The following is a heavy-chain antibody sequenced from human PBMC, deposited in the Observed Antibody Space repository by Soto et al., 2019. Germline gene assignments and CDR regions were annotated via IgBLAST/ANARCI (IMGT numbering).Heavy chain of an antibody. CDR1: GFTFSSYS. Sequence: EVQLVESGGGLVKPGGSLRLSCAASGFTFSSYSMNWVRQAPGKGLEWVSSISSSSSYIYYADSVKGRFTISRDNAKNSLYLQRNSLRAEDTAVYYCARDPTREYDYIWGSYRWFFDYWGQGTLVTVSS. J-gene: IGHJ4*02. CDR2: ISSSSSYI. V-gene: IGHV3-21*01. CDR3: ARDPTREYDYIWGSYRWFFDY. D-gene: IGHD3-16*02.